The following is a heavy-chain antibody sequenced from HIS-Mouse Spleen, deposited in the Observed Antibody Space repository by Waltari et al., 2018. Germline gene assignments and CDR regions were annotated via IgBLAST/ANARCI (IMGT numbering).Heavy chain of an antibody. Sequence: VQLVESGGGVVQPGRSLRLACAASGFTFSSYAMHWVRQAPGKGLEWVSRINSDGSSTSYADSVKGRFTISRDNAKNTPYLQMNSLRAEDTAVYYCARDAAVTYFDYWGQGTLVTVSS. CDR3: ARDAAVTYFDY. V-gene: IGHV3-74*01. D-gene: IGHD4-17*01. CDR2: INSDGSST. J-gene: IGHJ4*02. CDR1: GFTFSSYA.